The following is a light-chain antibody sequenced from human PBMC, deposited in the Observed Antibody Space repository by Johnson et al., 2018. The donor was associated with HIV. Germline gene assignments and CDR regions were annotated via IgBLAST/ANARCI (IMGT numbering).Light chain of an antibody. Sequence: QSVLTQPPSVSAAPGQKVTISCSGSSFNIGNNYVSWYQQLPGTAPKLLIYENNKRPSGIPDRFSGSKSGTSATLGITGLQTGDEADYYCSTWDRSLSAGGVFGTGTKVTVL. V-gene: IGLV1-51*02. CDR1: SFNIGNNY. J-gene: IGLJ1*01. CDR3: STWDRSLSAGGV. CDR2: ENN.